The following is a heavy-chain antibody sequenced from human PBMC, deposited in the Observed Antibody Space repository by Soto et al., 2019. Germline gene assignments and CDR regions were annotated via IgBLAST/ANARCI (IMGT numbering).Heavy chain of an antibody. CDR1: GFTFSSYA. V-gene: IGHV3-30-3*01. D-gene: IGHD5-18*01. Sequence: LRLSCEASGFTFSSYAMHWVRQAPGKGLEWVAVISYDGSNKYYADSVKGRFTISRDNSKNTLYLQMNSLRAEDTAVYYCARDRGLGTAMVPYYYYYGMDVRRQVTTVTVS. J-gene: IGHJ6*02. CDR2: ISYDGSNK. CDR3: ARDRGLGTAMVPYYYYYGMDV.